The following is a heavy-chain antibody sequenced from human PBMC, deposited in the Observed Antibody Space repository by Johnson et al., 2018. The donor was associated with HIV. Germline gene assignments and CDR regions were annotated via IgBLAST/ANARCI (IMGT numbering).Heavy chain of an antibody. Sequence: VQLVESGGGLVKPGWSLRLSCAASGFTVSSNYMSWVRQAPAKGLEWVSGINWNGGNTGYVDSVKGRFTISRDNAKNSLFLQMNSLRVEDTALYYCARNDAFDIWGQGTMVTVSS. J-gene: IGHJ3*02. V-gene: IGHV3-20*04. CDR2: INWNGGNT. CDR3: ARNDAFDI. D-gene: IGHD4-11*01. CDR1: GFTVSSNY.